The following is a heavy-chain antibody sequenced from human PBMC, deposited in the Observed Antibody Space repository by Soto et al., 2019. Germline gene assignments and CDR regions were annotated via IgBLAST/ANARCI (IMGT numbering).Heavy chain of an antibody. CDR2: ISPHKDDT. CDR3: ARGVDGSGSYFTNY. CDR1: GYTFSSIG. D-gene: IGHD3-10*01. J-gene: IGHJ4*02. V-gene: IGHV1-18*01. Sequence: ASVKVSCKTSGYTFSSIGITWVRQAPGQGLEWMGWISPHKDDTYYAQRLQGRVTMTTDTSTNTAYMELRSLRSDDTAVYFCARGVDGSGSYFTNYWGPGTLVTVSS.